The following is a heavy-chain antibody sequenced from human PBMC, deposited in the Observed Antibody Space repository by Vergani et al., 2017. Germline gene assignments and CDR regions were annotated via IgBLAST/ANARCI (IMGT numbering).Heavy chain of an antibody. J-gene: IGHJ4*02. D-gene: IGHD2-8*02. V-gene: IGHV1-8*01. CDR1: GYTFTSFD. CDR2: MLPDSGDT. Sequence: QVQLVQSGPEVKKPGASVKISCKASGYTFTSFDIHWVRQATGQGLEWLGWMLPDSGDTPYAQAFQGRVAITRDTSINTAYLDLSSLRSEDTAVYYCVTTDCAGGSCYLDYWGQGTLVTVSS. CDR3: VTTDCAGGSCYLDY.